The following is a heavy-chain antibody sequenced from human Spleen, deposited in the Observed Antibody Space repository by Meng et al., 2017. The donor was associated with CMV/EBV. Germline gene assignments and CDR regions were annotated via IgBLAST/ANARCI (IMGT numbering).Heavy chain of an antibody. D-gene: IGHD3-10*01. CDR2: IYNLGSVGTT. Sequence: GGSLRLSCAASGLTVVDNYMSWVRQAPGKGLEWVSVIYNLGSVGTTYYAEYAESVKGRFTISRDNSKNTLYLQMNSLRTDDTAVYYCASRVNYWGQGTLVTVSS. CDR3: ASRVNY. CDR1: GLTVVDNY. V-gene: IGHV3-66*02. J-gene: IGHJ4*02.